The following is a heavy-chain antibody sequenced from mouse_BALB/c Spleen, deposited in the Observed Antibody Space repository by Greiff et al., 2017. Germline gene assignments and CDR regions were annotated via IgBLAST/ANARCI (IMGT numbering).Heavy chain of an antibody. CDR2: IWAGGST. CDR3: ARDLLYYGSSYDFAY. D-gene: IGHD1-1*01. V-gene: IGHV2-9*02. CDR1: GFSLTSYG. Sequence: VQLQESGPGLVAPSQSLSITCTVSGFSLTSYGVHWVRQPPGKGLEWLGVIWAGGSTNYNSALMSRLSISKDNSKSQVFLKMNSLQTDDTAMYYCARDLLYYGSSYDFAYWGQGTLVTVSA. J-gene: IGHJ3*01.